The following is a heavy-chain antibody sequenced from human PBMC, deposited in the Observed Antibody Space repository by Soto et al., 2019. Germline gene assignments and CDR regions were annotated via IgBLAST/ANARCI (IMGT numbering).Heavy chain of an antibody. CDR1: GYTFTSYY. CDR2: INPSGGST. J-gene: IGHJ4*02. D-gene: IGHD3-22*01. Sequence: QVQLVQSGAEVKKPGASVKVSCKASGYTFTSYYMHWVRQAPGQGLEWMGIINPSGGSTSYAQKFQGRVTMTRDTSTSTVYMELSSLRSEDTSVYYCARAPQDSTGYYLPAEPSVRAYDYWGQGTLVTVSS. CDR3: ARAPQDSTGYYLPAEPSVRAYDY. V-gene: IGHV1-46*01.